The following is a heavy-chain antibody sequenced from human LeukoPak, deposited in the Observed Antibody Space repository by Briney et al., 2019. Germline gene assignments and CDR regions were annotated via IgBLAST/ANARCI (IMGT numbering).Heavy chain of an antibody. V-gene: IGHV4-59*01. Sequence: SETLSLTCTVSGDSFSYFYWSWIRQPPGKGLEWIGYIYNSGSTNYNPSLKSRVTISLDTSKSQFSLKLSSVTAADTAVYYCATGLGYYFDYWGQGTLVTVSS. CDR1: GDSFSYFY. D-gene: IGHD3-16*01. J-gene: IGHJ4*02. CDR2: IYNSGST. CDR3: ATGLGYYFDY.